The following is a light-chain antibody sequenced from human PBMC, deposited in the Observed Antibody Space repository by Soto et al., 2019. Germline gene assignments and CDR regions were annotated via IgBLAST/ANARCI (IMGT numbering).Light chain of an antibody. Sequence: QSVLTQPSAASFTPGQSVTMSCSGSRSNIGGNHVSWYQQFPGTAPKLLIYSNKQRASGVPDRFSGSRSGTSASLVISGLQSEDEAEYFCSAWADSLRSNIFGSGTKVTVL. CDR3: SAWADSLRSNI. V-gene: IGLV1-44*01. CDR1: RSNIGGNH. CDR2: SNK. J-gene: IGLJ1*01.